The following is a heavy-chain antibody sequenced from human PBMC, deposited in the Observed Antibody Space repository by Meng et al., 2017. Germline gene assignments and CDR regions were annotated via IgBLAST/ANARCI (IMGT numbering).Heavy chain of an antibody. CDR2: ISSSSSYI. V-gene: IGHV3-21*01. CDR3: ARSKDYDILTGYYVAGNVDY. D-gene: IGHD3-9*01. J-gene: IGHJ4*02. Sequence: GESLKISCAASGFTFSSYSMNWVRQAPGKGLEWVSSISSSSSYIYYADSVKGRFTISRDNAKNSLYLQMNSLRAEDTAVYYCARSKDYDILTGYYVAGNVDYWGQGTLVPSPQ. CDR1: GFTFSSYS.